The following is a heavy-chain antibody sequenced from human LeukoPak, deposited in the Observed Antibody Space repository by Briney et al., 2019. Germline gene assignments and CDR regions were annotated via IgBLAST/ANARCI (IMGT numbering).Heavy chain of an antibody. CDR1: GFTFSSYG. CDR3: VKDLSGWQWPVLGVYGMDV. D-gene: IGHD6-19*01. V-gene: IGHV3-30*18. CDR2: ISYDGSNK. Sequence: GRSLRLSCAASGFTFSSYGMHWVRQAPGKGLEWVAVISYDGSNKYYADSVKGRFTISRDNSKNTLYLQMSRLRAEDTAVYYCVKDLSGWQWPVLGVYGMDVWGQGTTVIVSS. J-gene: IGHJ6*02.